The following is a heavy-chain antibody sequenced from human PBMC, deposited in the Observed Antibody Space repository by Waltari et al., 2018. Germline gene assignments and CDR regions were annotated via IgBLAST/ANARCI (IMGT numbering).Heavy chain of an antibody. J-gene: IGHJ4*02. CDR2: IKQDGSEK. CDR3: AMGLVSRSSFF. CDR1: GFTFSSYW. Sequence: EVQLVESGGGLVQPGGSLRLSCAASGFTFSSYWMSWVRQAPGKGLEWVANIKQDGSEKYYVDSVKGRFTISRDNAKNSLYLQMNSLRAEDTAVYYCAMGLVSRSSFFWGQGTLVTVSS. D-gene: IGHD2-15*01. V-gene: IGHV3-7*04.